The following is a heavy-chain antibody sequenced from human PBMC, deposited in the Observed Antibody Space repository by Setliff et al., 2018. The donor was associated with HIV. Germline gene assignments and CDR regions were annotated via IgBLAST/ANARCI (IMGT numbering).Heavy chain of an antibody. D-gene: IGHD3-10*01. J-gene: IGHJ6*03. CDR3: ARARGLLPYYYLDV. Sequence: SETLSLTCTVSGGSISSSSYYWGWIRQPPGKGLEWIGSIYYSGSTYYNPSLKSRVTMSVGTSKNQFSLKLSSVTAADTAVYYCARARGLLPYYYLDVWGKGTTVTVS. CDR1: GGSISSSSYY. V-gene: IGHV4-39*07. CDR2: IYYSGST.